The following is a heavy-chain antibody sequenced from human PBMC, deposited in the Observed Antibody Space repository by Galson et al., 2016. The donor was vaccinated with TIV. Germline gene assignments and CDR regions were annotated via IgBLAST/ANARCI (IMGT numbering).Heavy chain of an antibody. V-gene: IGHV3-15*01. D-gene: IGHD2-8*02. CDR1: GFTFSYAW. CDR3: TPDNVVLGEHFYHGMER. J-gene: IGHJ6*02. CDR2: VRTKFDGGAT. Sequence: SLRLSCAVSGFTFSYAWMTWVRQAPGKGLEWVGRVRTKFDGGATDYAAVVQGRFTILRDDPKNMLYLQMKSLTTDETGVYYCTPDNVVLGEHFYHGMERWGQGTTVVVSS.